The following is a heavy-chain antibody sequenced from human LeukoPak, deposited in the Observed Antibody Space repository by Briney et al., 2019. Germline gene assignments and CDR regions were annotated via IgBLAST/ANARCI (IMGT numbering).Heavy chain of an antibody. Sequence: GGSLRLSCAASGFTFDDYGMSWVRHAPGKGLEWVSGINWNGGSTGYADSVKGRFTISRDNAKNSLYLQMNSLRAEDTALYYCARGKLTTRQGTYYMDVWGKGTTVTVSS. D-gene: IGHD4-17*01. CDR2: INWNGGST. CDR1: GFTFDDYG. CDR3: ARGKLTTRQGTYYMDV. J-gene: IGHJ6*03. V-gene: IGHV3-20*04.